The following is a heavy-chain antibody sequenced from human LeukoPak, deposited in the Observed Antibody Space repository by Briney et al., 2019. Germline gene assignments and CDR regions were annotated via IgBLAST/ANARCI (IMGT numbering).Heavy chain of an antibody. CDR3: ARGGDGYIYYFDY. CDR1: GYTFTGYY. CDR2: IIPIFGTA. V-gene: IGHV1-69*13. D-gene: IGHD5-24*01. J-gene: IGHJ4*02. Sequence: SVKVSCKASGYTFTGYYMHWVRQAPGQGLEWMGGIIPIFGTANYAQKFQGRVTITADESTSTAYMELSSLRSEDTAVYYCARGGDGYIYYFDYWGQGTLVTVSS.